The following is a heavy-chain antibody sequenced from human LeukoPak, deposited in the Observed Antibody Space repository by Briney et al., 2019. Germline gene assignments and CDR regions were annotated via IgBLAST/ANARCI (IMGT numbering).Heavy chain of an antibody. D-gene: IGHD1-1*01. CDR3: ARDRTRETFDH. CDR1: GFTFSDYY. Sequence: PGGSLRPSCAASGFTFSDYYMSWIRQAPGKGLEWVSFISSGGYTISYADSVKGRFTISRDNAKNSLYLQMNNLRAEDTAMYYCARDRTRETFDHWGQGTLVTVSS. J-gene: IGHJ4*02. CDR2: ISSGGYTI. V-gene: IGHV3-11*04.